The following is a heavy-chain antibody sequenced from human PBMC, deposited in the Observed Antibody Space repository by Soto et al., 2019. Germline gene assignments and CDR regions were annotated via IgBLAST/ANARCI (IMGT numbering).Heavy chain of an antibody. CDR2: IYPGDSDT. Sequence: GESLKISCKGSGYSFTSYWIGWVRQMPGKGLEWMGIIYPGDSDTRYSPSFQGQVTISADKSISTAYLQWSSLKASDTAMYYCARFKGYDFWSGHLAAFDIWGQGTMVTVSS. V-gene: IGHV5-51*01. CDR3: ARFKGYDFWSGHLAAFDI. J-gene: IGHJ3*02. D-gene: IGHD3-3*01. CDR1: GYSFTSYW.